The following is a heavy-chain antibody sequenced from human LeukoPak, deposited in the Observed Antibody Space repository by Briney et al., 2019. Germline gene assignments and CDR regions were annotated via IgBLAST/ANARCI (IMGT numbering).Heavy chain of an antibody. Sequence: GGSPRLSCVASGFTLRSYSMHWVRQAPGKGLEWVAFIRYDGSNKYYADSVKGRFTISRDNTKNTLYLQMNSLRAEDTATYYCRAYTYATDFWGQGTLVAASS. CDR3: RAYTYATDF. J-gene: IGHJ4*02. CDR1: GFTLRSYS. D-gene: IGHD2-8*01. V-gene: IGHV3-30*02. CDR2: IRYDGSNK.